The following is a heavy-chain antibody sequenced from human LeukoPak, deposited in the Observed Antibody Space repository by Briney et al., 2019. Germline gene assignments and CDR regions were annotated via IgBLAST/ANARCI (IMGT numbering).Heavy chain of an antibody. CDR1: GGSFSGYY. CDR3: ARRLYYYGSGTREKKHNWFDP. D-gene: IGHD3-10*01. Sequence: PSETLSLTWAVYGGSFSGYYWSWIRQPPGKGLEWIGEINHSGSTNYNPSLKSRVTISVDTSKNQFSLKLSSVTAADTAVYYCARRLYYYGSGTREKKHNWFDPWGQGTLVTVSS. CDR2: INHSGST. V-gene: IGHV4-34*01. J-gene: IGHJ5*02.